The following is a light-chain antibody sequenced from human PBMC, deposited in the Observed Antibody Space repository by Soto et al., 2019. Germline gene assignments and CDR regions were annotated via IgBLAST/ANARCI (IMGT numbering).Light chain of an antibody. CDR1: QGISSY. CDR2: AAS. Sequence: DIQLTQSPSFLSASVGDRVTITCRASQGISSYLAWYQQKPGKAPKLLIYAASTLQSGGPYRFSGSGSGAEFTLTISTLQPEDFATYFCQPLYSYPPPFGGGTKVEIK. V-gene: IGKV1-9*01. CDR3: QPLYSYPPP. J-gene: IGKJ4*01.